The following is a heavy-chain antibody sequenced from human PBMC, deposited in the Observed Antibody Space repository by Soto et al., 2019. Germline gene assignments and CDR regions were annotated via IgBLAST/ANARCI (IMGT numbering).Heavy chain of an antibody. J-gene: IGHJ3*02. CDR3: ARLYCSASSCYSVGAFDI. CDR1: GFTFSSYG. D-gene: IGHD2-15*01. CDR2: IWFDGSDK. Sequence: PGGSLRLSCAASGFTFSSYGRHGFLHAPGKGREWVALIWFDGSDKYYTESVKGRFTISRDNSKSTLYLQMNSLRAEDTAVYYCARLYCSASSCYSVGAFDIRGQGTMVTVSS. V-gene: IGHV3-33*01.